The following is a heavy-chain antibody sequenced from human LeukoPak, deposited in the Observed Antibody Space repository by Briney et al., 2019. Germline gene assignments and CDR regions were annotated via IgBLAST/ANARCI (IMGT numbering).Heavy chain of an antibody. J-gene: IGHJ3*02. CDR2: MNPNSGNT. D-gene: IGHD3-22*01. Sequence: ASVKVSCKASGYTFTSYDINWVRQATGQGLEWMGWMNPNSGNTGYAQKFQGRVTITRNTSISTAYMELSSLRSEDTAVYYCASGGWNYYDSSGLIAFGIWGQGIMVTASS. CDR1: GYTFTSYD. CDR3: ASGGWNYYDSSGLIAFGI. V-gene: IGHV1-8*03.